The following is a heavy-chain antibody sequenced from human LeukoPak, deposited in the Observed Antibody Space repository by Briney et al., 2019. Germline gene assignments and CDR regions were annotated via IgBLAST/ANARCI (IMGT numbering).Heavy chain of an antibody. CDR1: GFTFSSYA. CDR3: ARDPLGTRPGFDY. CDR2: ISYDGSNK. J-gene: IGHJ4*02. V-gene: IGHV3-30*04. Sequence: GGSLRLSCAASGFTFSSYAMHWVRQAPGKGLEWVGVISYDGSNKYYADSVKGRFTISRDNSKNTLYLQMNSLRAEDTAVYYCARDPLGTRPGFDYWGQGTLVTVSS. D-gene: IGHD1-1*01.